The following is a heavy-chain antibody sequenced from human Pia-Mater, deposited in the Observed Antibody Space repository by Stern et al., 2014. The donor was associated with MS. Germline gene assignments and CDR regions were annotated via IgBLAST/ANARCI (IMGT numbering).Heavy chain of an antibody. CDR2: ISNDGNEK. V-gene: IGHV3-30*18. CDR1: GFTLRSYG. J-gene: IGHJ6*02. Sequence: VQLVESGGGVVQPGRSLRLSCAASGFTLRSYGMHWVRQAPGKGLGWVAVISNDGNEKYYTDSVKGRFTISRDNSKNTLYLQMNSLTTEDTAVYYCAKDRLFCSGGGCYAMDVWGQGTTVTVSS. CDR3: AKDRLFCSGGGCYAMDV. D-gene: IGHD2-15*01.